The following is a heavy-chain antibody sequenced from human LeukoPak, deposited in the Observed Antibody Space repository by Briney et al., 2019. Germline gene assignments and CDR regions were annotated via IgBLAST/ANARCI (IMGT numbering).Heavy chain of an antibody. J-gene: IGHJ4*02. Sequence: ASVKVSGKASGYTFTGYYIHWVRQAPGQGLEWMGWINPNNGGTNYAQKFQGRVTMTRDTSISTAYMELNRLTSDDTAVYYCARDKYTGYETFDYWGQGTLVTVSS. CDR2: INPNNGGT. CDR3: ARDKYTGYETFDY. D-gene: IGHD5-12*01. V-gene: IGHV1-2*02. CDR1: GYTFTGYY.